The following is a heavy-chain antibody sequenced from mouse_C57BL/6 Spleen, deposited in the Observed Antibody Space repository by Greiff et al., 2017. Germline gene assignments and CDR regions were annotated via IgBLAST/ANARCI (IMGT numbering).Heavy chain of an antibody. CDR3: ARPGSSSYWYCDV. CDR2: IYPGDGDT. D-gene: IGHD1-1*01. Sequence: QVQLQQSGAELVKPGASVKISCKASGYAFSSYWMNWVKQRPGKGLEWIGQIYPGDGDTNYNGKFKGKATLTADKSSSTAYMQLSSLTSEDSAVYFCARPGSSSYWYCDVWGTGTTVTVSS. CDR1: GYAFSSYW. V-gene: IGHV1-80*01. J-gene: IGHJ1*03.